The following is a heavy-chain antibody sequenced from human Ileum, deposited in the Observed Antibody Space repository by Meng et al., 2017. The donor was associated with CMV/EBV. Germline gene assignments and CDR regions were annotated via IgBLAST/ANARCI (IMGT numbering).Heavy chain of an antibody. D-gene: IGHD5-18*01. CDR2: IYISGIS. CDR1: GDSISGFY. J-gene: IGHJ4*02. V-gene: IGHV4-4*07. Sequence: VQPQEAGPGLVVPSATLSLTVTGSGDSISGFYWSCIRQPAGKGLEWIGRIYISGISNYNPSLKSRVTISEDTSKNQFSLKLSSVTAADTAVYYCAREKVQFWSFEYWGQGSLVTVSS. CDR3: AREKVQFWSFEY.